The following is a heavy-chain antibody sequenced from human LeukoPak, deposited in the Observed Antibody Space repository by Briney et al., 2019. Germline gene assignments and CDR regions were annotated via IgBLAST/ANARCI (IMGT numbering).Heavy chain of an antibody. Sequence: SETLSLTCTVSGGSISSYYWSWIRQPPGKGLEWIGYIYYRGSTKYNPSLKSRVTISVDTSKNQFSLKLTSVTAADTAVYYCARLGIGVVPSAMLGDYYFDYWGQGTRVTVSS. CDR2: IYYRGST. D-gene: IGHD2-2*01. CDR1: GGSISSYY. V-gene: IGHV4-59*08. J-gene: IGHJ4*02. CDR3: ARLGIGVVPSAMLGDYYFDY.